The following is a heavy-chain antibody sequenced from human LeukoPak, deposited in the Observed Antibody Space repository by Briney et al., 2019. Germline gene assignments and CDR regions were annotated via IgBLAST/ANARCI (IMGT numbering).Heavy chain of an antibody. Sequence: SETLSLTCTVSGGSISSYYWSWIRQPPGKGLEWIGYMYYSVSTKYNPSLKSRVTISVDTSKNQLSLKLSSVTAADTAVYYCARGGNCGGDCYAHDAFDIWGQGTMVTVSS. J-gene: IGHJ3*02. V-gene: IGHV4-59*08. CDR2: MYYSVST. CDR3: ARGGNCGGDCYAHDAFDI. D-gene: IGHD2-21*02. CDR1: GGSISSYY.